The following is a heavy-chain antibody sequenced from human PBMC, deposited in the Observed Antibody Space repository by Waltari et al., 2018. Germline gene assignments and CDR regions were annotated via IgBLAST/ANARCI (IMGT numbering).Heavy chain of an antibody. CDR2: INPSGGST. Sequence: QVQLVQSGAEVKKPGASGKVSCKASGYTFTSYYMHWVRQAPGQGLEWMGIINPSGGSTSYAQKFQGRVTMTRDTSTSTVYMELSSLRSEDTAVYYCARPYDSSGYYQNWFDPWGQGTLVTVSS. D-gene: IGHD3-22*01. CDR3: ARPYDSSGYYQNWFDP. V-gene: IGHV1-46*01. J-gene: IGHJ5*02. CDR1: GYTFTSYY.